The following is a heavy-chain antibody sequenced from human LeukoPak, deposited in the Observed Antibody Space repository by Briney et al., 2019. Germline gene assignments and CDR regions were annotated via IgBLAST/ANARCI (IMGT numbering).Heavy chain of an antibody. CDR3: ARAPRGSLRFLEWLPSSQDAFDI. D-gene: IGHD3-3*01. CDR2: IYHSGST. Sequence: SETLTLTCAVSGGSISSSNWWSWVRQPPGKGLEWIGEIYHSGSTNYNPSLKSRVTISVDKSKNQFSLKLSSVTAADTAVYYCARAPRGSLRFLEWLPSSQDAFDIWGQGTMVTVSS. CDR1: GGSISSSNW. V-gene: IGHV4-4*02. J-gene: IGHJ3*02.